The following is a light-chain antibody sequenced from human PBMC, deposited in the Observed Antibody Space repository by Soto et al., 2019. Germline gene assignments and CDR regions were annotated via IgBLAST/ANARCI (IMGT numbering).Light chain of an antibody. Sequence: DIQMTQSPSSLSASVGDRVTIPCRASQSISSYLHWYQHKPGKAPKLLIYAASSLQTGVPSRFSGSGSGTDFTLTISRLEPEDFAVYYCHHYGISPPWTFGQGTKVEIK. CDR2: AAS. CDR1: QSISSY. J-gene: IGKJ1*01. V-gene: IGKV1-39*01. CDR3: HHYGISPPWT.